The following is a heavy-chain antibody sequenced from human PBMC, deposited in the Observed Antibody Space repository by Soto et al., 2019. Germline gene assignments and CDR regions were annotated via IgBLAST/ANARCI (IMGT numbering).Heavy chain of an antibody. CDR1: GFTVDSYA. J-gene: IGHJ4*02. CDR2: ISYDGSNR. Sequence: QVHLVESGGGVVQPGRSLRLSCAASGFTVDSYALHWVRQAPGKGLEWVAVISYDGSNRYFADSVRGRFTISRDNSTNTLHLQMNSLRAEDTAVYYCARGMDSIWRLSDYWGQGTLVTVSS. D-gene: IGHD2-2*03. CDR3: ARGMDSIWRLSDY. V-gene: IGHV3-30-3*01.